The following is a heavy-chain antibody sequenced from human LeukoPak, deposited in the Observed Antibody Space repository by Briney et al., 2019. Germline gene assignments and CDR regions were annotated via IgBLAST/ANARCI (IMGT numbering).Heavy chain of an antibody. Sequence: GGSLRLSCAASGFIFSSYAMNWVRQAPGKGLGWVSAISGSGGSTYYADSVKGRFTISRDNSKNTLYLQMNSLRAEDTAVYYCAKSSIFYDSSGYYVGEKYYFDYWGQGTLVTVSS. CDR3: AKSSIFYDSSGYYVGEKYYFDY. CDR2: ISGSGGST. CDR1: GFIFSSYA. J-gene: IGHJ4*02. D-gene: IGHD3-22*01. V-gene: IGHV3-23*01.